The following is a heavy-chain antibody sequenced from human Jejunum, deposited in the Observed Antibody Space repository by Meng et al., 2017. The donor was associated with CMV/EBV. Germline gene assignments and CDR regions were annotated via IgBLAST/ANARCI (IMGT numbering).Heavy chain of an antibody. CDR3: AKDRLPYCSRTGCYWDFDY. V-gene: IGHV3-9*01. Sequence: DYAMYWVRKAPGRGLGWVAGISWNSGDTGYAASVQGRFSISRDNARNSLYLEMNSLRPEDTALYYCAKDRLPYCSRTGCYWDFDYWGQGTPVTVSS. J-gene: IGHJ4*02. CDR2: ISWNSGDT. D-gene: IGHD2-2*01. CDR1: DYA.